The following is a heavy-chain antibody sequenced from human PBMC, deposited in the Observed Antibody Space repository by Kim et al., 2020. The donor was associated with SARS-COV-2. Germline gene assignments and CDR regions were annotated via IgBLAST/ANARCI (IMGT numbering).Heavy chain of an antibody. V-gene: IGHV3-30*02. Sequence: KGRFTISRDNSKNTLYLQMNSLRAEDTAVYYCAKGDALVLRYFDWPPPDYWGQGTLVTVSS. J-gene: IGHJ4*02. D-gene: IGHD3-9*01. CDR3: AKGDALVLRYFDWPPPDY.